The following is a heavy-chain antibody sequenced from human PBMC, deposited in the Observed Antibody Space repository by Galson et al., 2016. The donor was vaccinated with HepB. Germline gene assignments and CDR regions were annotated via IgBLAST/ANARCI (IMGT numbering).Heavy chain of an antibody. CDR3: AKDSYYDILTGPTYYYYGMDV. D-gene: IGHD3-9*01. CDR1: GFTFSRYG. J-gene: IGHJ6*02. V-gene: IGHV3-30*18. Sequence: SLRLSCAASGFTFSRYGMHWVRQAPGKGLEWVAVISYDGSNTYYEDSVKGRFTISRDNSKNTLYLQMNSLRAEDKAVYYCAKDSYYDILTGPTYYYYGMDVWGQGTTVTVSS. CDR2: ISYDGSNT.